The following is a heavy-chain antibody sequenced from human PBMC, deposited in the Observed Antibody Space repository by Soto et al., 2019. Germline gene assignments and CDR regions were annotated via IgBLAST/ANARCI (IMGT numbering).Heavy chain of an antibody. V-gene: IGHV3-23*01. D-gene: IGHD1-1*01. CDR1: GSAFSSYA. CDR3: AKFGMATTKRSPPYYIDY. CDR2: ISGSGGGT. Sequence: PGGSLRLFCAASGSAFSSYAMSWFRQAPGKGLEWVSSISGSGGGTYYADSVKGRFTFSRDNSKNTLYLQMNSLRAEDTAVYYCAKFGMATTKRSPPYYIDYWGQGALVTVSS. J-gene: IGHJ4*02.